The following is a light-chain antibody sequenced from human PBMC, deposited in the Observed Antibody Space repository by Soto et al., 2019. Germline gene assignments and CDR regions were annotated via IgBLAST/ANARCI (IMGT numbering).Light chain of an antibody. J-gene: IGKJ4*01. CDR2: DAS. V-gene: IGKV3-11*01. Sequence: EIVLTQSPATLSLSPGERATLSCRASHSVNSYLAWYQHKPGQAPRLLIYDASNRAAGIPARFSGSGSGTDFTLTISSLEPEDFAIYSCQQRKYWPPLTFGGGTKVEIK. CDR3: QQRKYWPPLT. CDR1: HSVNSY.